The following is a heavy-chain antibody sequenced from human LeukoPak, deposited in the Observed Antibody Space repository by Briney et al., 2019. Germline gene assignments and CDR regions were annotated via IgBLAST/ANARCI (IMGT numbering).Heavy chain of an antibody. D-gene: IGHD5-24*01. J-gene: IGHJ4*02. CDR2: IKEDGITK. V-gene: IGHV3-7*01. CDR3: ARDGGRRDDY. CDR1: GFTFSSYW. Sequence: GGSLRLSCAASGFTFSSYWMTWVRQAPGKGLEWVANIKEDGITKYYVDSVKGRFTISRDNTKNSLYLQMNSLRAEDTAVYYCARDGGRRDDYWGQGTLVTVSS.